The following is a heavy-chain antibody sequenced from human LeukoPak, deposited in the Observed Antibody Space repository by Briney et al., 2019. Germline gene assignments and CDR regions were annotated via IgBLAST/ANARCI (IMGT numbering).Heavy chain of an antibody. Sequence: SETLSLTCAVSGGSFSGYYLSWIRQPPGKGLEWIGEINHSGSTNYNPSLKSRVTISVDTSKNQFSLKLSSVTAADTAVYYCVAGEAGADFDYWGQGTLVTVSS. CDR3: VAGEAGADFDY. CDR1: GGSFSGYY. CDR2: INHSGST. V-gene: IGHV4-34*01. J-gene: IGHJ4*02. D-gene: IGHD6-19*01.